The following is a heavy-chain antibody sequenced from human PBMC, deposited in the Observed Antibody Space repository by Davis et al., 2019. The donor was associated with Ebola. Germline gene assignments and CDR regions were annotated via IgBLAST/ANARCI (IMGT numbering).Heavy chain of an antibody. J-gene: IGHJ4*02. V-gene: IGHV3-30*04. Sequence: PGGSLRLSCAASGIIFRTYAMHWVRQAPGKGLEWVAVVSHSERERFYADSVKGRFTISRDNSENTLYLQMNSLTADDTSVYYCARAGFDEVLYYWGQGTPVTVSS. D-gene: IGHD3-3*01. CDR2: VSHSERER. CDR1: GIIFRTYA. CDR3: ARAGFDEVLYY.